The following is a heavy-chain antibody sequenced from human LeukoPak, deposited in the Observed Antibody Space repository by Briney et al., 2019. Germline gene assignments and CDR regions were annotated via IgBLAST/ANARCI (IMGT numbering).Heavy chain of an antibody. CDR3: ARLAGVSPLDY. CDR2: ISGSPDNT. V-gene: IGHV3-23*01. Sequence: GGSLRLSCVVSGFTFRSYAMYWVRQAPGKGLEWVSEISGSPDNTYYADSVKGRFATSRDDSRNTLYLQMNSLRAEDTAVYYCARLAGVSPLDYWGQGTPVTVSS. CDR1: GFTFRSYA. D-gene: IGHD3-16*01. J-gene: IGHJ4*02.